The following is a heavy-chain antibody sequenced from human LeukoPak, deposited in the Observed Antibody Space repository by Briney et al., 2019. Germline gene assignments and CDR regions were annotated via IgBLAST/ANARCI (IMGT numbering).Heavy chain of an antibody. V-gene: IGHV3-33*06. D-gene: IGHD7-27*01. CDR2: IWYDGTNK. J-gene: IGHJ4*02. CDR1: GFTLSNYG. Sequence: GSLRLSCAVSGFTLSNYGMHWVRQAPDRGLEWVAVIWYDGTNKYYADSVRGRFTISRDSSKNTLYLQMNSLRAEDTAVYYCAKSGRNWAYLEYWGQGTLVTVSS. CDR3: AKSGRNWAYLEY.